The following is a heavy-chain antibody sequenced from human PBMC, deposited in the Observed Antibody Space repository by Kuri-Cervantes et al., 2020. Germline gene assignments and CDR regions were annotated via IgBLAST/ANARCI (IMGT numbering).Heavy chain of an antibody. CDR1: GFTFSSYW. CDR2: IKQDGSEK. V-gene: IGHV3-7*01. CDR3: ARNLDVVVILYDAFNI. D-gene: IGHD3-22*01. J-gene: IGHJ3*02. Sequence: GESLKISCAASGFTFSSYWMSWVRQAPGKGLEWVANIKQDGSEKYYVDSVKGRFTISRDNAKNSLYLQMNSLRAEDTAVYYCARNLDVVVILYDAFNIWGQGTMVTVSS.